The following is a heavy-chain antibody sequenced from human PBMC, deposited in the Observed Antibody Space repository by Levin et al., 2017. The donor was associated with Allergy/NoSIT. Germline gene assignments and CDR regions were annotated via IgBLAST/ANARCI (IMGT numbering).Heavy chain of an antibody. J-gene: IGHJ3*01. D-gene: IGHD5-18*01. CDR2: ISPYNGDT. CDR3: AREMADTAADTFDL. CDR1: GFSLSNFG. Sequence: GESLKISCKASGFSLSNFGLTWVRQAPGQGLEWMGWISPYNGDTKYAQKLQGRVTMTTDTSTSTAHMELSSLRFDDTAVYYCAREMADTAADTFDLWGQGTMVTVSS. V-gene: IGHV1-18*01.